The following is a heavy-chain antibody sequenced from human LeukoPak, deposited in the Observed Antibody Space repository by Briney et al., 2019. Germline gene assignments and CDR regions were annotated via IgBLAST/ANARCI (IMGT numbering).Heavy chain of an antibody. J-gene: IGHJ4*02. V-gene: IGHV3-30*18. CDR2: IAYDGSHT. D-gene: IGHD3-22*01. CDR3: AKGPDYYDSSGYLATFDY. Sequence: GGSLSLSCAASGFSFSSYGMHWVRQAPGKGLEWVAVIAYDGSHTYYADSVKGRFTISRDNSKNTLYLQMNSLRPEDTAVYYCAKGPDYYDSSGYLATFDYWGQGTLVTVSS. CDR1: GFSFSSYG.